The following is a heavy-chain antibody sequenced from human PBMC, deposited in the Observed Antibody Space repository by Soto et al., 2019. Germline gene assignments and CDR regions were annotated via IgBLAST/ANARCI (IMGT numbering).Heavy chain of an antibody. D-gene: IGHD2-2*03. CDR1: GGSISSGGYY. J-gene: IGHJ4*02. CDR3: ARTGERWILGYYFDY. V-gene: IGHV4-31*03. CDR2: IYYSGST. Sequence: QVQLQESGPGLVKPSQTLSLTCTVSGGSISSGGYYWSWIRQRPGKGLEWIGYIYYSGSTYYNPSLKRRVTISVDTSKNQFSLKLSSVTAADTAVYYCARTGERWILGYYFDYWGKGTLVTVSS.